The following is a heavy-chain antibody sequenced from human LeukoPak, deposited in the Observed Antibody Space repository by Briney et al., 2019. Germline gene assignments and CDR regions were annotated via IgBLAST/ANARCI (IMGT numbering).Heavy chain of an antibody. J-gene: IGHJ4*02. Sequence: PSETLSLTCTVSGGSISSYYWSWIRQPPGKGLEWIGYIYYSGSTNYNPSLKSRVTISVDTSKNQFSLKLCFVTAADTAVYYCAGAQDTFGGVIALDYWGQGTLVTISS. V-gene: IGHV4-59*01. CDR2: IYYSGST. CDR3: AGAQDTFGGVIALDY. CDR1: GGSISSYY. D-gene: IGHD3-16*02.